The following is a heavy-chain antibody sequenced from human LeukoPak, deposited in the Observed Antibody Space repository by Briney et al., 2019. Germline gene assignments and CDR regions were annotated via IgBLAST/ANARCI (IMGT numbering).Heavy chain of an antibody. CDR1: GFTFSSYA. V-gene: IGHV3-30-3*01. CDR3: AKDLSGVAKIPPFDF. J-gene: IGHJ4*02. CDR2: ISYDGSNK. Sequence: HPGGSLRLSCAASGFTFSSYAMHWVRQAPGKGLEWVAVISYDGSNKYYADSVKGRFTISRDNSKNTLYLQMNSLRAEDTAIYYCAKDLSGVAKIPPFDFGGQETLVTVSS. D-gene: IGHD5-24*01.